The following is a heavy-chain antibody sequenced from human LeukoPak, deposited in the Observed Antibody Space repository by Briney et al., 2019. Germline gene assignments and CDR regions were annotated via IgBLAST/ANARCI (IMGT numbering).Heavy chain of an antibody. CDR1: GGSIXXXXXX. J-gene: IGHJ4*02. CDR2: IYYSGSA. D-gene: IGHD4-17*01. Sequence: SETLSLXXXVSGGSIXXXXXXXGWIRXPPXXXXXXXXXIYYSGSAYXNPSLXXXVTXSVDTSKNQFSLKVTSXTAAXTAVYYCARAYGARPYYYFDSWGQGTLVTVSS. V-gene: IGHV4-39*01. CDR3: ARAYGARPYYYFDS.